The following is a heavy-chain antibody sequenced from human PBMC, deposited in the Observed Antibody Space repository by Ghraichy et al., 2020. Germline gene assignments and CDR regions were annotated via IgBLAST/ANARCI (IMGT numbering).Heavy chain of an antibody. V-gene: IGHV1-2*02. D-gene: IGHD3-22*01. CDR2: INTNSGDT. CDR1: GYTFTGYY. Sequence: ASVKVSCKASGYTFTGYYVHWVRQAPGQGLEWMGWINTNSGDTNYTQKFQGRVTMTRETSTTTAYMELRRLRFDDTAVYYCARDVTPRPTYYSDSSNYAYWGQGTLVTV. J-gene: IGHJ4*02. CDR3: ARDVTPRPTYYSDSSNYAY.